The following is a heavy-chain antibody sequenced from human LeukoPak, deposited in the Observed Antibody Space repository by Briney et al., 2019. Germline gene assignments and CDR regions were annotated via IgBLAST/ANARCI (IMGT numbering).Heavy chain of an antibody. CDR2: ISAFNVNT. CDR1: GYTFTSYG. V-gene: IGHV1-18*01. J-gene: IGHJ4*02. CDR3: ARVYGSGSVPYYFDY. Sequence: GASVKASCKASGYTFTSYGISWVRQAPGQGLEWMGWISAFNVNTNYAQKLQGRVTMTTDTSTSTAYMELRSLRSDDTAVYYCARVYGSGSVPYYFDYWGQGTLVTVSS. D-gene: IGHD3-10*01.